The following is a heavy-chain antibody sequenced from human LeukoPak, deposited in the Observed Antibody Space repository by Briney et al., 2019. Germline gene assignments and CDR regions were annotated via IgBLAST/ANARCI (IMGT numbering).Heavy chain of an antibody. CDR1: GGIFSSYA. Sequence: GASVKVSCKASGGIFSSYAISWVRQAPGQGLEWMGGIIPIFGTANYAQKFQGRVTITADESTSTAYMELSSLRSEDTAVYYCARDRDIVATMLDAFDIWGQGTMVTVSS. CDR2: IIPIFGTA. CDR3: ARDRDIVATMLDAFDI. J-gene: IGHJ3*02. V-gene: IGHV1-69*13. D-gene: IGHD5-12*01.